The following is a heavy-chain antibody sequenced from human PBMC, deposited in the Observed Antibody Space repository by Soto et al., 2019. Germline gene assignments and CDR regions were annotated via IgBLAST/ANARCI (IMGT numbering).Heavy chain of an antibody. J-gene: IGHJ4*02. CDR3: ARGTGSHVDY. V-gene: IGHV1-69*01. Sequence: QVQLVQSGAEVKKPGSSVKVSCKTSGGTFRNYAINWVRQAPGQGLEWMGGSVPIVGTANYAQKFQGRVTITADESTSTGYMEVRILRTEDTAVYYCARGTGSHVDYWGQGTLVTVSS. CDR2: SVPIVGTA. CDR1: GGTFRNYA. D-gene: IGHD3-9*01.